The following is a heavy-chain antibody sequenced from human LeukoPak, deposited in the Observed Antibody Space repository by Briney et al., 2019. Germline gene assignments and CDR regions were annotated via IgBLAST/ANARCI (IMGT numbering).Heavy chain of an antibody. V-gene: IGHV3-21*01. CDR2: ISTSSSYI. J-gene: IGHJ6*03. Sequence: GGSLRLSCAASGFTFSSYGMSWVRQAPGKGLEWVSSISTSSSYIYYADSVKGRFTISRDNAKKSLNLQMNSLRAEDTAVYYCTRDGDTVLTRGYYYYMDVWGKGTTVTVSS. CDR3: TRDGDTVLTRGYYYYMDV. CDR1: GFTFSSYG. D-gene: IGHD3-10*01.